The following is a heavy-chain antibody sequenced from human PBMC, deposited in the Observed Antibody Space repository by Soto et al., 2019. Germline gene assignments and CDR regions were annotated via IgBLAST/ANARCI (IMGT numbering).Heavy chain of an antibody. J-gene: IGHJ3*02. CDR3: ARMGAVAGGAFDI. Sequence: GASVKVSCKASGYTFTGYYMHWVRQAPGQGLEWMGWINPNSGGTNYAQKFQGRVTITADESTSTAYMELSSLRSEDTAVYYCARMGAVAGGAFDIWGQGTMVTVSS. D-gene: IGHD6-19*01. CDR2: INPNSGGT. CDR1: GYTFTGYY. V-gene: IGHV1-2*02.